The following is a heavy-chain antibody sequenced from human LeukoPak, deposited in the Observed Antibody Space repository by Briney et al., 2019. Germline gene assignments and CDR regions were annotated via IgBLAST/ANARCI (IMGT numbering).Heavy chain of an antibody. J-gene: IGHJ5*02. CDR3: ARDAHDYGDYGWFDP. V-gene: IGHV4-30-4*01. D-gene: IGHD4-17*01. Sequence: SETLSLTCIVSGGSISSGGHYWNWIRQYPGKGLEWIGYLYFGGSTYYNPSLKSRVTISVDTSKNQFSLKLSSVTAADTAVYYCARDAHDYGDYGWFDPWGQGTLVTVSS. CDR2: LYFGGST. CDR1: GGSISSGGHY.